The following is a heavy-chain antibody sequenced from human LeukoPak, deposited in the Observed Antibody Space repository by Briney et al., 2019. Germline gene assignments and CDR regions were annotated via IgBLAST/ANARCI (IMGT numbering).Heavy chain of an antibody. D-gene: IGHD3-10*01. Sequence: GGSLRLSCAASGFTFSSYGMHWVRQAPGKGLEWVGRIKSISAGGTTDYAAPVKGRFTISRDDSKNTLYLQMSSLKAEDTAVYYCTTNYYYGSGTHFDYWGQGTLVTVSS. V-gene: IGHV3-15*07. CDR3: TTNYYYGSGTHFDY. J-gene: IGHJ4*02. CDR2: IKSISAGGTT. CDR1: GFTFSSYG.